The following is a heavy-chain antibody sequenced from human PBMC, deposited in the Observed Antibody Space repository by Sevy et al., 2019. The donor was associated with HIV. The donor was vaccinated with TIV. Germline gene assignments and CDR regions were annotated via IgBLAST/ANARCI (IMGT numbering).Heavy chain of an antibody. V-gene: IGHV1-2*02. CDR3: AGYGDPIDY. D-gene: IGHD4-17*01. CDR1: GYTFTGYY. J-gene: IGHJ4*02. CDR2: MNPNSGDT. Sequence: ASVNVSCKASGYTFTGYYMHWVRQAPGQGLEWMGWMNPNSGDTNYAQKFQGRVTMTRDTSISTAYMELSRLRSDDTAVYYCAGYGDPIDYWGQGTLVTVSS.